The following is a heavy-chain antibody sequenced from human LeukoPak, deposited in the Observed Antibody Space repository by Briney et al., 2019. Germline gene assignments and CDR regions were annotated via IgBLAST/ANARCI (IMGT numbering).Heavy chain of an antibody. V-gene: IGHV3-64*04. D-gene: IGHD3-22*01. CDR1: GFTFSSYA. Sequence: PGGSLRLSCSASGFTFSSYAMHWARQAPGKGLEYVSAISSNGGSTYYADSVKGRFTISRDNAKNSLYLQMNSLRDEDTAVYYCATDHYYDSSGYYFRAFDIWGQGTMVTVSS. J-gene: IGHJ3*02. CDR3: ATDHYYDSSGYYFRAFDI. CDR2: ISSNGGST.